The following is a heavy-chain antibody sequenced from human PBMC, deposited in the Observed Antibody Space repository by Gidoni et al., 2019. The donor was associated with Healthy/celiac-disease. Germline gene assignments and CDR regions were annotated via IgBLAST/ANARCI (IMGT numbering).Heavy chain of an antibody. Sequence: EVQLVQSGAEVKKPGESLRISCKGSGYSFTSYWISWVRQMPGKGLEWMGRIDPSDSYTNYRPSFQGHVTISADKSISTAYLQWSSLKASDTAMYYCARLPYYYDSSGYYRDYWGQGTLVTVSS. J-gene: IGHJ4*02. V-gene: IGHV5-10-1*03. D-gene: IGHD3-22*01. CDR3: ARLPYYYDSSGYYRDY. CDR1: GYSFTSYW. CDR2: IDPSDSYT.